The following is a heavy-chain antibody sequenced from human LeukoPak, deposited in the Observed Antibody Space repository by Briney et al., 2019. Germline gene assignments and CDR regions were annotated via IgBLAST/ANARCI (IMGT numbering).Heavy chain of an antibody. CDR2: ISAYNGNT. J-gene: IGHJ4*02. CDR1: GYTSTSYG. D-gene: IGHD6-19*01. Sequence: ASVKVSCKASGYTSTSYGISWVRQAPGQGLEWMGWISAYNGNTNYAQKLQGRVTMTTDTSTSTAYMELRSLRSDDTAVYYCARDLHSSGWYEGFDYWGQGTLVTVSS. CDR3: ARDLHSSGWYEGFDY. V-gene: IGHV1-18*01.